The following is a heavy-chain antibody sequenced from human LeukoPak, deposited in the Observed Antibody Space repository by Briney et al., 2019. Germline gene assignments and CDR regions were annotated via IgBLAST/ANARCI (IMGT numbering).Heavy chain of an antibody. CDR3: AKSVDTLYYYYYYMDV. D-gene: IGHD5-18*01. CDR1: GFTFSSYG. J-gene: IGHJ6*03. Sequence: GGSLRLSCAASGFTFSSYGMHWVRQAPGKGLDWVAFIRYDGSNKYYADSVKGRFTISRDNSKNTLYLQMNSLRAEDTAVYYCAKSVDTLYYYYYYMDVWGKGTTVTVSS. CDR2: IRYDGSNK. V-gene: IGHV3-30*02.